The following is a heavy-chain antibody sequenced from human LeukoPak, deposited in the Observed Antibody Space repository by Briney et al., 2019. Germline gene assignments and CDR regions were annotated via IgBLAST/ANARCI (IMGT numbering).Heavy chain of an antibody. D-gene: IGHD5-12*01. J-gene: IGHJ5*02. Sequence: SETLSLTCAVYGGSFSGYYWSWIRQPPGKGLEWIGEIYHSGSTNYNPSLKSRVTISVDKSKNQFSLKLSSVTAADTAVYYCARKSIRLFDPWGQGTLVTVSS. V-gene: IGHV4-34*01. CDR3: ARKSIRLFDP. CDR1: GGSFSGYY. CDR2: IYHSGST.